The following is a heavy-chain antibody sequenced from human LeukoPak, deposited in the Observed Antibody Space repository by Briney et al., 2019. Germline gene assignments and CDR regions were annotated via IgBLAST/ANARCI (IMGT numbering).Heavy chain of an antibody. CDR1: GFTFSNYR. D-gene: IGHD3-22*01. V-gene: IGHV3-21*01. J-gene: IGHJ5*02. CDR2: ISSSSSYI. CDR3: ARHRVRMIVVFSSNWFDP. Sequence: GGSLRLSCAASGFTFSNYRMNWVRQAPGKGLEWVSSISSSSSYIYYADSVKGRFTISRDNAKNSLYLQMNSLRAEDTAVYYCARHRVRMIVVFSSNWFDPWGQGTLVTVSS.